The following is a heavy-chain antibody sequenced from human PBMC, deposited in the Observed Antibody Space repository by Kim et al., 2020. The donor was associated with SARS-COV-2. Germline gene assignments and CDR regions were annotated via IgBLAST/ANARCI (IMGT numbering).Heavy chain of an antibody. CDR3: ARETLEVTDY. Sequence: SKRQCAGAVEGRLTISRDNSKNTLYLQMNSLRAEDTAVYYCARETLEVTDYWGQGTLVTVSS. CDR2: SKR. D-gene: IGHD5-18*01. V-gene: IGHV3-30-3*01. J-gene: IGHJ4*02.